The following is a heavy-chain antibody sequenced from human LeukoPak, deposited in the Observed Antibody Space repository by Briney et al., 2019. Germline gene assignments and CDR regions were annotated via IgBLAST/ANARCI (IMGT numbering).Heavy chain of an antibody. J-gene: IGHJ4*02. D-gene: IGHD6-19*01. CDR2: IKQDGSEK. V-gene: IGHV3-7*01. CDR3: AVAVAGTGDYFDY. CDR1: GFTFSSYS. Sequence: GGSLRLSCAASGFTFSSYSMNWVRQAPGKGLEWVANIKQDGSEKYYVDSVKGRFTISRDKAKNSLYLQMNSLRAEDTAVYYCAVAVAGTGDYFDYWGQGTLVTVSS.